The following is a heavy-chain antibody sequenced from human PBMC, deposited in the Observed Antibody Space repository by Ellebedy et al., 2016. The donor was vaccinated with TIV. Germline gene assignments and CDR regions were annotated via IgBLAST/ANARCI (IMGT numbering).Heavy chain of an antibody. CDR2: MWHGGINK. V-gene: IGHV3-33*01. CDR1: GFTFSSYA. D-gene: IGHD5-12*01. Sequence: GESLKISCATSGFTFSSYAMHWVRQAPGKGLEWVAVMWHGGINKDYADSVKGRFAISGDNSENTLYLQMNNLRAEDTAVYYCARGEYSGYAPPAYWGQGTLVIVSS. J-gene: IGHJ4*02. CDR3: ARGEYSGYAPPAY.